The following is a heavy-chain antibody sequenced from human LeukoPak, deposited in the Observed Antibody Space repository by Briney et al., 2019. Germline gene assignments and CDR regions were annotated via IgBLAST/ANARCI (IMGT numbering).Heavy chain of an antibody. CDR3: AREGWLRDFDY. V-gene: IGHV3-7*01. CDR2: IKQDGTEK. D-gene: IGHD5-12*01. CDR1: GFTFSSYW. Sequence: PGGSLRLSCATSGFTFSSYWMSWVRQAPGKGLEWVANIKQDGTEKYYVDSVKGRFTISRDNAKNSLYLQMNSLRAEDTAVYYCAREGWLRDFDYWGQGTLVTVSS. J-gene: IGHJ4*02.